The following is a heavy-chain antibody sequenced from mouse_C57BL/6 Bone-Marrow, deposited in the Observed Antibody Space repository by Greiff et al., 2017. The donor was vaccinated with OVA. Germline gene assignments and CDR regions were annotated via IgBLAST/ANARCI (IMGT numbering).Heavy chain of an antibody. CDR2: FHPYNDDT. D-gene: IGHD1-1*01. CDR3: ARRGDYYGSSPYYYAMDY. Sequence: VKLMESGAELVKPGASVKMSCKASGYTFTTYPIEWMKQNHGKSLEWIGNFHPYNDDTKYNEKFKGKATLTVEKSSSTVYLELSRLTSDDSAVYYCARRGDYYGSSPYYYAMDYWGQGTSVTVSS. CDR1: GYTFTTYP. V-gene: IGHV1-47*01. J-gene: IGHJ4*01.